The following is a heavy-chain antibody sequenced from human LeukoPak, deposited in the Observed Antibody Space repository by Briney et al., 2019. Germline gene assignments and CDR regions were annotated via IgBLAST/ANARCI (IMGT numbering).Heavy chain of an antibody. D-gene: IGHD4-17*01. CDR1: GFTFSSYE. V-gene: IGHV3-48*03. CDR3: ATFTSVTFLFDY. Sequence: GGSLRPSCAASGFTFSSYEMNWVRQAPGKGLEWVSYVSSGGSTIYYADSVKGRFTISRDNAKNSLYLQMNSLRAEDTAVYYCATFTSVTFLFDYWGQGTLVTVSS. CDR2: VSSGGSTI. J-gene: IGHJ4*02.